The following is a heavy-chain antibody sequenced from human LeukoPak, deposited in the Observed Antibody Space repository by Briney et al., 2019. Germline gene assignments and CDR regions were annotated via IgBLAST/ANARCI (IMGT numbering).Heavy chain of an antibody. CDR2: INSDGSST. CDR3: ARLPRIPIYYFDY. J-gene: IGHJ4*02. D-gene: IGHD2-2*02. CDR1: GFTFSSYW. Sequence: GGSLRLSCAASGFTFSSYWMHWVRQAPGKGLVWVSRINSDGSSTSYADSVKGRFTISRDNAKNSLYLQMNSLRDEDTAVYYCARLPRIPIYYFDYWGQGTLVTVSS. V-gene: IGHV3-74*01.